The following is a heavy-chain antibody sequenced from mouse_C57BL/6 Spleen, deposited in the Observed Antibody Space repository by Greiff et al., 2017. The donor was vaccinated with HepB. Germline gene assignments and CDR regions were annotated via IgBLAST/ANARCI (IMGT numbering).Heavy chain of an antibody. J-gene: IGHJ2*01. CDR2: IYPSDSET. CDR3: ARFYYPLRGYYFDY. V-gene: IGHV1-61*01. CDR1: GYTFTSYW. D-gene: IGHD2-1*01. Sequence: QVQLQQPGAELVRPGSSVKLSCKASGYTFTSYWMDWVKQRPGQGLEWIGNIYPSDSETHYNQKFKDKATLTVDKSSSTAYMQLSSLTSEDSAVYYCARFYYPLRGYYFDYWGQGTTLTVSS.